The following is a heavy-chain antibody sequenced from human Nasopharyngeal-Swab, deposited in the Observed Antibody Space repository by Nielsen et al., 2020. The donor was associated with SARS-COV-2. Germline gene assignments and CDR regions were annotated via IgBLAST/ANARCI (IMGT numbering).Heavy chain of an antibody. CDR2: IYWNDDK. D-gene: IGHD3-3*01. Sequence: SGPTLVKPTQTLTLTCTFSGFSLSTSGVGVGWIRQPPGKALEWLALIYWNDDKRYSPSLKSRLTITKDTSKNQVVLTMTNMDPVDTATYYCAHSKKNYDESPMYYFDYWGQGTLVTVSS. CDR3: AHSKKNYDESPMYYFDY. V-gene: IGHV2-5*01. CDR1: GFSLSTSGVG. J-gene: IGHJ4*02.